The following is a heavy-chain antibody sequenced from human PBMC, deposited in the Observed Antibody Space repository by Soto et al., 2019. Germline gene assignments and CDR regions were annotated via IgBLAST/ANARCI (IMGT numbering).Heavy chain of an antibody. CDR1: GYSFTSYW. CDR3: ARQGKYYDFWSGYPTYGMDV. J-gene: IGHJ6*02. D-gene: IGHD3-3*01. V-gene: IGHV5-51*01. CDR2: IYPGDSDT. Sequence: PGESLKISCKGSGYSFTSYWIGWVRQMPGKGLEWMGIIYPGDSDTRYSPSFQGQVTISADKSISTAYLQWSSLKASDTAMYYCARQGKYYDFWSGYPTYGMDVWGQGTTVTVSS.